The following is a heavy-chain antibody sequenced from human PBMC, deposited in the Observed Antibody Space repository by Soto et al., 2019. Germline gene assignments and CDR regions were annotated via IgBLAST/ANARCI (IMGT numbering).Heavy chain of an antibody. J-gene: IGHJ6*02. V-gene: IGHV4-34*01. Sequence: QVQLQQWGAGLLKPSETLSLICAVYGESFSGYYWSWIRQPPGKGLEGIGDINHSGRTNYSPSLNSRVTISGDTPKNQSSRIPASVTASDTAVDYCARGRPQVVNPYGMDVWGQGTTVTVCS. CDR2: INHSGRT. CDR3: ARGRPQVVNPYGMDV. CDR1: GESFSGYY.